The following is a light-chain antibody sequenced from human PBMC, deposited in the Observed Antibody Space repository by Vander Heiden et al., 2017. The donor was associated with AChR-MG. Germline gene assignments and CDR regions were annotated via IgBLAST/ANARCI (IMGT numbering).Light chain of an antibody. CDR3: ATWDDNLNGVV. CDR2: SSN. J-gene: IGLJ2*01. Sequence: QSVPTQPPSASATPGLRVTIPCSGSSSSIGSNSVNWYQQIPGTAPKLLIYSSNQRPSGVPDRFSGSKSGTSGSLAISDLQSEDEADYYCATWDDNLNGVVFGGGTKLAVL. CDR1: SSSIGSNS. V-gene: IGLV1-44*01.